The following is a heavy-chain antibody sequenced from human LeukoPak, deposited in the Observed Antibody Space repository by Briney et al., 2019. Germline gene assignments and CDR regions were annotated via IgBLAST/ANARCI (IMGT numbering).Heavy chain of an antibody. V-gene: IGHV4-34*01. J-gene: IGHJ5*02. CDR3: ARSKVPATGNWFDP. D-gene: IGHD2-21*02. CDR1: GGSFSGYY. CDR2: INHSGGT. Sequence: SETLSLTCAVYGGSFSGYYWSWIRQPPGKGLEWIGEINHSGGTNYNPSLKSRVTISVDTSKSQFSLKLSSVTAADTAVYYCARSKVPATGNWFDPWDQGTLVTVSS.